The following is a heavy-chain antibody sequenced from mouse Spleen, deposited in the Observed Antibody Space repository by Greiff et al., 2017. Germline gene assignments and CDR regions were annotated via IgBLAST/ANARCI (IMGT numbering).Heavy chain of an antibody. J-gene: IGHJ2*01. CDR1: GYAFSSSW. CDR3: AREGLGSFDY. CDR2: IYPGDGDT. Sequence: VQLVESGPELVKPGASVKISCKASGYAFSSSWMNWVKQRPGKGLEWIGRIYPGDGDTNYNGKFKGKATLTADKSSSTAYMQLSSLTSEDSAVYFCAREGLGSFDYWGQGTTLTVSS. V-gene: IGHV1-82*01. D-gene: IGHD3-3*01.